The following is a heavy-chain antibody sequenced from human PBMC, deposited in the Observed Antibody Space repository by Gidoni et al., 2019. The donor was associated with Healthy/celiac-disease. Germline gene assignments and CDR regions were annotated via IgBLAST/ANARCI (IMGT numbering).Heavy chain of an antibody. CDR2: ILYDGSNQ. J-gene: IGHJ4*02. CDR1: GFTLSSYG. V-gene: IGHV3-33*01. Sequence: QVQRVEAGGGEGEPGRYRRITGAADGFTLSSYGMHWVRQAPGKGLEWVSVILYDGSNQYYADSVKGRFTISRANSKTSLYLQMNSLRAAATSVYYCARDGDSSCLWYIAYWGQGTLVTVSS. CDR3: ARDGDSSCLWYIAY. D-gene: IGHD6-19*01.